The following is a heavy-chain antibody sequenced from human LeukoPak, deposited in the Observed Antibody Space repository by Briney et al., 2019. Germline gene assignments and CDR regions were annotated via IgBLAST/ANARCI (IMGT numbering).Heavy chain of an antibody. V-gene: IGHV5-51*01. J-gene: IGHJ4*02. CDR3: ARLVRGVYVDY. D-gene: IGHD3-10*01. CDR2: IYPGDSDT. Sequence: KTGGSLRLSCKGSGYSFTSYWIGWVRQMPGKGLEWMGIIYPGDSDTRYSPSFHGQATISADTSITTAYLQWSSLKASDTAMYYCARLVRGVYVDYWGQGTLVTVSS. CDR1: GYSFTSYW.